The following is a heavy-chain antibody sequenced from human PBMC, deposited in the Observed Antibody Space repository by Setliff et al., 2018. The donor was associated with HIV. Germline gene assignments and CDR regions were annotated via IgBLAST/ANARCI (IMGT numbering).Heavy chain of an antibody. CDR3: ANFLPDTAAAGPRFDY. J-gene: IGHJ4*02. V-gene: IGHV4-34*01. CDR2: INHSGST. D-gene: IGHD6-13*01. CDR1: GGSLNDYY. Sequence: SETLSLTCAVYGGSLNDYYWSWIRLPPGKGLEWIGEINHSGSTTYNPSLKSRVTISVDTSKNHFSLKLSSVTAADTAVYYCANFLPDTAAAGPRFDYWGQGTLVTVSS.